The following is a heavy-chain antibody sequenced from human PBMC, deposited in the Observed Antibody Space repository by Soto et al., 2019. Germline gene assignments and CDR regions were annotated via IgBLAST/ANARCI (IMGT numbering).Heavy chain of an antibody. J-gene: IGHJ6*02. Sequence: SETLSLTCTVSGGSISSYYWSWIRQPPGKGLEWIGYIYYSGSTNYNPPLQSRGTLSVDTSNNQFSLKVSSVTAADTAVYYCARNGVAAAGLSYYYYGMDVWGPGTTVTVSS. CDR2: IYYSGST. V-gene: IGHV4-59*01. D-gene: IGHD6-13*01. CDR3: ARNGVAAAGLSYYYYGMDV. CDR1: GGSISSYY.